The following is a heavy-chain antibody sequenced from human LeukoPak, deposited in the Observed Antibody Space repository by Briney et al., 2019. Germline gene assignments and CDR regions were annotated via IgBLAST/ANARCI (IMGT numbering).Heavy chain of an antibody. Sequence: GGSLRLSCAASGFTFSSYRMSSVRQAPGKGLEWVSYSSSSSSYRYYADSAKGRFTIPRDNDKNSLYLQMNSLRAEDTAVYYCATLRETDYWGQGTLVTVSS. CDR3: ATLRETDY. CDR2: SSSSSSYR. J-gene: IGHJ4*02. D-gene: IGHD5-12*01. V-gene: IGHV3-21*01. CDR1: GFTFSSYR.